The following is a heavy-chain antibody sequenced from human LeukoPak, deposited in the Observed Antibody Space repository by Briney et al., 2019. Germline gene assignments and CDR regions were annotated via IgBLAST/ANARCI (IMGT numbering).Heavy chain of an antibody. CDR2: IKQDGYEK. Sequence: GGSLRLSCAASGFTFSGYWMSWVRQTPEKGLEWVANIKQDGYEKYYVDSVKGRFTISRDNAKDSLYLQMNSLRADDTAVYYCARDKIVGPTTLDYWGQGTLVTVSS. J-gene: IGHJ4*02. CDR3: ARDKIVGPTTLDY. D-gene: IGHD1-26*01. CDR1: GFTFSGYW. V-gene: IGHV3-7*01.